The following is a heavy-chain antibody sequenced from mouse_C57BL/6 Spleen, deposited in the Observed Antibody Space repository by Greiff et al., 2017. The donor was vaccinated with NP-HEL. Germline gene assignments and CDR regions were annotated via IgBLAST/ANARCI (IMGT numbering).Heavy chain of an antibody. CDR1: GYTFTSYW. Sequence: QVQLQQPGAELVRPGSSVKLSCKASGYTFTSYWMDWVKQRPGQGLEWIGNIYPSDSETHYNHKFKDKATLTVDKSSSTAYMQLSSLTSEDSAVYYCARSLYYGSRGGYFDVWGTGTTVTVSS. V-gene: IGHV1-61*01. D-gene: IGHD1-1*01. J-gene: IGHJ1*03. CDR3: ARSLYYGSRGGYFDV. CDR2: IYPSDSET.